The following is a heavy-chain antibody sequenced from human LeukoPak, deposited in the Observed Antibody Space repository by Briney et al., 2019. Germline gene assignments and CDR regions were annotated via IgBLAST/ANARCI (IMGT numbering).Heavy chain of an antibody. CDR3: ARADRELYSYGPFDAFDI. CDR2: INPSGGRT. Sequence: ASVKVSCKASGYTFTSYYMHWVRQAPGQGVEGMGIINPSGGRTSYAQKLQGRVTITADKSTSTAYRELSSLRAEDTAVYYCARADRELYSYGPFDAFDIWGQGTMVTVSS. J-gene: IGHJ3*02. V-gene: IGHV1-46*01. CDR1: GYTFTSYY. D-gene: IGHD5-18*01.